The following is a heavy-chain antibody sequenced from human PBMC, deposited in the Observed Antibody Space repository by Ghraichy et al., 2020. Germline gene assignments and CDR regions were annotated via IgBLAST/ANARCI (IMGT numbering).Heavy chain of an antibody. CDR1: GFTFGSYA. V-gene: IGHV3-23*01. CDR3: ANPYGSGTYCAFDI. D-gene: IGHD3-10*01. J-gene: IGHJ3*02. CDR2: INPSGTTT. Sequence: GGSLRLSCAASGFTFGSYAMSWVRQTPGKGLDCVSAINPSGTTTYYADSVKGRFTISRDNSKNTLYLQMNSLRADDTALYFCANPYGSGTYCAFDIWGQGTMVSVSS.